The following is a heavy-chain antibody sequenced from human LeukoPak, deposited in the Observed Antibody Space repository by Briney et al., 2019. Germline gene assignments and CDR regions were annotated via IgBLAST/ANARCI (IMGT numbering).Heavy chain of an antibody. Sequence: SETLSLTCAVYGGSFSGYYWSWIRQPPGKGLEWIGEINHSGGTNYNPSLKSRVTISVDTSKNQFSLKLSSVTAADTAVYYCAGVPVTTPLDAFDIWGQGTMVTVSS. CDR3: AGVPVTTPLDAFDI. V-gene: IGHV4-34*01. CDR2: INHSGGT. D-gene: IGHD4-17*01. CDR1: GGSFSGYY. J-gene: IGHJ3*02.